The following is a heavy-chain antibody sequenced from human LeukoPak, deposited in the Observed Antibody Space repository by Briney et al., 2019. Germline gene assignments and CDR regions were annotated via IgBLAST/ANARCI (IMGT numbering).Heavy chain of an antibody. Sequence: SETLSLTCTVSGGSISSSSYYWGWIRQPPGKGLEWIGSIYYSGSTYYNPSLKSRVTISVDTSKNQFSLKLSSVTAADTAVYYCARHGMVVATLDYWGQGTLVTVSS. CDR3: ARHGMVVATLDY. CDR1: GGSISSSSYY. J-gene: IGHJ4*02. V-gene: IGHV4-39*01. D-gene: IGHD2-15*01. CDR2: IYYSGST.